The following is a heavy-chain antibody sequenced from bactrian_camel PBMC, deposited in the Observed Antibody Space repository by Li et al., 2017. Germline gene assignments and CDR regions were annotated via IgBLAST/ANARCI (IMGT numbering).Heavy chain of an antibody. Sequence: HVQLVESGGGLVQPGGSLRLPCVVSGYTFSRYCMGWFRQAPGKEREGVAAIDDDGMTSYADSVKGRFTITKDNAKNTLYLQMNNLKPEDTATYYCAAEPIDCPSAPPNMRSYYYNHWGQGTQVTVS. CDR2: IDDDGMT. D-gene: IGHD3*01. J-gene: IGHJ4*01. V-gene: IGHV3S26*01. CDR1: GYTFSRYC. CDR3: AAEPIDCPSAPPNMRSYYYNH.